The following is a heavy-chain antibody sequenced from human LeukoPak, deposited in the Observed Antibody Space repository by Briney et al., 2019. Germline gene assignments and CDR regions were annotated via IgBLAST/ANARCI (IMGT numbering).Heavy chain of an antibody. J-gene: IGHJ3*02. Sequence: TSETLSLTCTVSGGSISTGSYYWSWIRQPPGKGLEWIGYISYSGSTDYNPSLKSRVTISVDTSKGQFSLKLSSVTAADTAVYYCARLGGGRGRAFDIWGQGTMVTVSS. V-gene: IGHV4-61*01. CDR1: GGSISTGSYY. CDR2: ISYSGST. D-gene: IGHD2-15*01. CDR3: ARLGGGRGRAFDI.